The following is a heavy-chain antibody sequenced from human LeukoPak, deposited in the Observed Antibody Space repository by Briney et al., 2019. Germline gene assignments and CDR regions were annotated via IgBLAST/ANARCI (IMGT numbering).Heavy chain of an antibody. D-gene: IGHD6-13*01. J-gene: IGHJ4*02. Sequence: ASVKVSCKASGGTFSSYAISWVRQAPGQGLEWMGGIIPIFGTANYAQKFQGRVTITADESTSTAYMELSSLRSEDTAVYYRAREASGSSRPFDYWGQGTLVTVSS. V-gene: IGHV1-69*13. CDR2: IIPIFGTA. CDR3: AREASGSSRPFDY. CDR1: GGTFSSYA.